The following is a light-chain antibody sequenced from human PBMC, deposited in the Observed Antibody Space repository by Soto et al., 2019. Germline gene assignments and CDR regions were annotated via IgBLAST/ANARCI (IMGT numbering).Light chain of an antibody. CDR3: AAWDDSLNGVV. V-gene: IGLV1-44*01. J-gene: IGLJ2*01. CDR2: SNN. Sequence: QSVLTQPPSASGTPGQRVTISCSGSISNIGSNAVNWYQQVPGAAPKLLIHSNNQRPSGVPDRFSGSKSGTSASLAISGLQSDDEADYYCAAWDDSLNGVVFGGGTKLTVL. CDR1: ISNIGSNA.